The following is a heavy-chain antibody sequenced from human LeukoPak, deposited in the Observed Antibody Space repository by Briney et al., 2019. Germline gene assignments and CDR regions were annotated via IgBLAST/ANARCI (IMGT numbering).Heavy chain of an antibody. Sequence: GGSLRLSCTASGFTFSSSAITWVRQAPGKGLEWVSYISSSGSTIYYADSVKGRFTISRDNAKNSLYLQMNSLRAEDTAVYYCATPYSRFDYWGQGTLVTVSS. CDR3: ATPYSRFDY. V-gene: IGHV3-48*03. J-gene: IGHJ4*02. D-gene: IGHD6-13*01. CDR1: GFTFSSSA. CDR2: ISSSGSTI.